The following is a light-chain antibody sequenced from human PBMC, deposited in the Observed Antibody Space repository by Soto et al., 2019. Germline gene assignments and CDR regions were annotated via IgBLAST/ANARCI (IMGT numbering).Light chain of an antibody. Sequence: IVLTQSPATLSLSPGERATLSCRASPSVNIYLAWYQQKPGQAPRLLIYDASNRATGIPARFSGSGSGTDFTLTISSLEPEDIAVYYCQQRSNWRVTFGGGTKVDI. CDR3: QQRSNWRVT. CDR1: PSVNIY. J-gene: IGKJ4*01. CDR2: DAS. V-gene: IGKV3-11*01.